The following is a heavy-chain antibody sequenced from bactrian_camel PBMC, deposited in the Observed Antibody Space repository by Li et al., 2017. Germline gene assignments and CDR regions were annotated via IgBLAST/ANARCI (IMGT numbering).Heavy chain of an antibody. Sequence: VQLVESGGGSVQSGGSVRLSCEASGDFIGRYCMAWFRQPPGKEREGVAAMDNVGSTMYADSVKGRFTISKDSAKNTLYLQMNSLKPEDTAEYSCSYCTRSGTCLSECHYWGRGPRSPSP. V-gene: IGHV3S53*01. D-gene: IGHD2*01. J-gene: IGHJ4*01. CDR1: GDFIGRYC. CDR2: MDNVGST.